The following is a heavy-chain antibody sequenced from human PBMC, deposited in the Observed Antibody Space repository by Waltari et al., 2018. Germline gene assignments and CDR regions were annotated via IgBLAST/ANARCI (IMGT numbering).Heavy chain of an antibody. Sequence: QVTLRESGPALVKPTQTLTLTCTFSGFSLSTSGMCVSWIRQPPGKALEWLARIDWDDDKYYSTSLKTRLTISKDTSKNQVVLTMTNMDPVDTATYYCARTEGRGYSYGWYYYGMDVWGQGTTVTVSS. D-gene: IGHD5-18*01. CDR2: IDWDDDK. V-gene: IGHV2-70*15. CDR1: GFSLSTSGMC. J-gene: IGHJ6*02. CDR3: ARTEGRGYSYGWYYYGMDV.